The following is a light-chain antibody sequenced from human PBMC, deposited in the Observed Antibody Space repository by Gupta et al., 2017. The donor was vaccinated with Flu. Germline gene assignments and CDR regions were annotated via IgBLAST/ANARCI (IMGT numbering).Light chain of an antibody. J-gene: IGLJ2*01. CDR1: SSDVGGFNY. CDR3: SSYRSSSALALA. CDR2: DVS. V-gene: IGLV2-14*03. Sequence: QSALTQPAPVSGSPGQSITISCTGTSSDVGGFNYVSWYQQHPGKAPKLMIYDVSNRPSGVSNRFSGSKSGITASLTISGLQAEDEAAYYCSSYRSSSALALAFGGGTKLTVL.